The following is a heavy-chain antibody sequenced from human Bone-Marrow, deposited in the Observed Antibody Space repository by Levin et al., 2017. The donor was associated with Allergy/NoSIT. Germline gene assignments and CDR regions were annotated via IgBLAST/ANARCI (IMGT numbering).Heavy chain of an antibody. V-gene: IGHV3-7*01. D-gene: IGHD5-18*01. CDR1: GFTFSSYW. Sequence: GGSLRLSCAASGFTFSSYWMSWVRQAPGKGLEWVANIKQDGSEKYYVDSVKGRFTISRDNAKNSLYLQMNSLRAEDTAVYYCARLGIQLWWRTYDSSGYFDRWGRGTLVTVSS. J-gene: IGHJ2*01. CDR3: ARLGIQLWWRTYDSSGYFDR. CDR2: IKQDGSEK.